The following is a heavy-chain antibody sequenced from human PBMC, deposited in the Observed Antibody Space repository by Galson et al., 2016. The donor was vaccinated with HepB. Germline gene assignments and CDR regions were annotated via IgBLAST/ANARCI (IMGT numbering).Heavy chain of an antibody. CDR2: TYYRSEWYN. Sequence: CAISGDSVSSNSVAWNWIRQSPSRGLEWLGRTYYRSEWYNDYGVSVKSQITINPDTSKNQFSLQLNSVTPEDTAVYYCARSASGGAFDTWGQGTVVTVSS. CDR3: ARSASGGAFDT. J-gene: IGHJ3*02. V-gene: IGHV6-1*01. CDR1: GDSVSSNSVA. D-gene: IGHD3-16*01.